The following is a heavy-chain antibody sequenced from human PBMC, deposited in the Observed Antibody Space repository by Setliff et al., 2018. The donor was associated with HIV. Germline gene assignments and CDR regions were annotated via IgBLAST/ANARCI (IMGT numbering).Heavy chain of an antibody. V-gene: IGHV4-39*01. CDR2: IYYSGST. CDR1: GASISSTSYY. Sequence: KTSETLSLTCAVSGASISSTSYYWGWVRQPPGKGLEWIGSIYYSGSTYYNPSLKSRLTISVDTSRNQFSLKLSSVTAADTAAYYCASLDGSESPYIYYYYMDVWGEGTAVTVSS. J-gene: IGHJ6*03. CDR3: ASLDGSESPYIYYYYMDV. D-gene: IGHD3-10*01.